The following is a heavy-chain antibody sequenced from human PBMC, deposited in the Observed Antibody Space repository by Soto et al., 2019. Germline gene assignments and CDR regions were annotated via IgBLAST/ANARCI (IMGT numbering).Heavy chain of an antibody. J-gene: IGHJ4*02. CDR3: AKVGHSTPFDY. CDR2: ISYDGSNK. V-gene: IGHV3-30-3*01. Sequence: GGSLRLSCAASGFTFSSYAMHWVRQAPGKGLEWVAVISYDGSNKYYADSVKGRFTISRDNSKNTLYLQMDSLRVEDTAVYYCAKVGHSTPFDYWGQGTLVTVSS. D-gene: IGHD2-15*01. CDR1: GFTFSSYA.